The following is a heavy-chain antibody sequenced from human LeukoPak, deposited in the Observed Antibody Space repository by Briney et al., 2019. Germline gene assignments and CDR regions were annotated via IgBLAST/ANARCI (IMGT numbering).Heavy chain of an antibody. CDR3: AREFRGATDY. J-gene: IGHJ4*02. Sequence: PGGSLRLSCAASGFTFSSYAMHWVRQAPGKGLEWVAVISYDGSNKYYADSVKGRFTISRDNSKNTLYLQMNSLRAEDTAVYYCAREFRGATDYWGQGTLVTVSS. CDR2: ISYDGSNK. V-gene: IGHV3-30-3*01. D-gene: IGHD1-26*01. CDR1: GFTFSSYA.